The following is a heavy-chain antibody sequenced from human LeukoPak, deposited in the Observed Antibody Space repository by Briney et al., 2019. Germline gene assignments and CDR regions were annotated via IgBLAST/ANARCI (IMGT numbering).Heavy chain of an antibody. V-gene: IGHV1-69-2*01. D-gene: IGHD6-19*01. CDR1: GYTFTDYY. CDR2: VGPEDGET. Sequence: ASVKVSCKVSGYTFTDYYMHWVQQAPGKGLEWMGLVGPEDGETIYAEKFQGRVTITADTSTDTAYMELSSLRSEDTAVYYCATLAVAGGQYYFDYWGQGTLVTVSS. CDR3: ATLAVAGGQYYFDY. J-gene: IGHJ4*02.